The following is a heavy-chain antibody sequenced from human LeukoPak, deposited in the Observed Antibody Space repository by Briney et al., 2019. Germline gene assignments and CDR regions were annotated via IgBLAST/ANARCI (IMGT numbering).Heavy chain of an antibody. CDR2: ISYDGSNK. D-gene: IGHD6-13*01. CDR3: AKDRSPGWFDP. J-gene: IGHJ5*02. CDR1: GFTFSSYA. V-gene: IGHV3-30*04. Sequence: GGSLRLSCAASGFTFSSYAMHWVRQAPGKGLEWVAVISYDGSNKYYADSVKGRFTISRDYAKNTLYLQMNSLRVEDTAMYYCAKDRSPGWFDPWGQGTLVTVSS.